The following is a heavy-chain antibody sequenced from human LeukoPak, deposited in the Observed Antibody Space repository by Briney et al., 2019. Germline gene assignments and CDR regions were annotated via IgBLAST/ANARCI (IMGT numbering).Heavy chain of an antibody. V-gene: IGHV3-33*01. CDR3: AREDTALVIAY. J-gene: IGHJ4*02. CDR2: MWYDGSNK. D-gene: IGHD5-18*01. CDR1: GFTFSSYG. Sequence: GGSLRLSCAASGFTFSSYGMHWVRQAPGKGLEWVAIMWYDGSNKYYTDSVKGRFTISRDNSKNTLYLQMNSLRVEDTAVYYCAREDTALVIAYWGQGALVTVSS.